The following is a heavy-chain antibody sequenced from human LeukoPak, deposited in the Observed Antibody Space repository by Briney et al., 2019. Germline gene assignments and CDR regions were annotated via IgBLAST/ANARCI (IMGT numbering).Heavy chain of an antibody. CDR2: ISDSGDIT. Sequence: RGSLRLSCAASGLNFSSFAMTGVRHAPGKGLDWVSLISDSGDITYYADSVKGRVTISRDNSKNTLYLQMNSLRAEDTAVYYCAKDRAGYSGGRGFDYWGQGTLVTVSS. CDR1: GLNFSSFA. J-gene: IGHJ4*02. CDR3: AKDRAGYSGGRGFDY. V-gene: IGHV3-23*01. D-gene: IGHD5-12*01.